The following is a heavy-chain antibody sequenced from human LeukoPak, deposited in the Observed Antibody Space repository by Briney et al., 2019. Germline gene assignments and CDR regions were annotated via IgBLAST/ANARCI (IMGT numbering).Heavy chain of an antibody. D-gene: IGHD3-22*01. V-gene: IGHV1-18*01. CDR3: ARGFPPRRNYDSSGYYSYYFDY. CDR1: GYTFTSYG. J-gene: IGHJ4*02. Sequence: ASVKVSCKASGYTFTSYGISWVRQAPGQGLEWMGWISAYNGNTNYAQKLQGRVTMTTETSTSTAYMELRSLRSDDTAVYYCARGFPPRRNYDSSGYYSYYFDYWGQGTLVTVSS. CDR2: ISAYNGNT.